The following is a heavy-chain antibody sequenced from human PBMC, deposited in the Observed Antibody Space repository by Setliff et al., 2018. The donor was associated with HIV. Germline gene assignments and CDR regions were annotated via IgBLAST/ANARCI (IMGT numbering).Heavy chain of an antibody. Sequence: PSETLSLTCAVYGGSFSGYFWSWIRQPPGKGLEWIGEINHSGSTNYNPSLKSRVTISVDTSKNQFSLKLSSVTAADTAVFYCARGGYSYGFGRHRAYFQYWGQGTQVTVSS. J-gene: IGHJ1*01. V-gene: IGHV4-34*01. CDR3: ARGGYSYGFGRHRAYFQY. CDR1: GGSFSGYF. D-gene: IGHD5-18*01. CDR2: INHSGST.